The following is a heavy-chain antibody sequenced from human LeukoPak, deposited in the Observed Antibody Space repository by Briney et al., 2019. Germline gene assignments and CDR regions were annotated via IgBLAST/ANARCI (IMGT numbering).Heavy chain of an antibody. Sequence: GGSLRLSCAASGFTFSSYAMSWVRQAPGKGLVWVSRITNDGSGATYADSVKGRFTISRDNAKNTVYLQMNSLRAEDTAVYYCARDIATTPVYWGQGTLVTVPS. CDR3: ARDIATTPVY. D-gene: IGHD5-12*01. J-gene: IGHJ4*02. CDR2: ITNDGSGA. CDR1: GFTFSSYA. V-gene: IGHV3-74*01.